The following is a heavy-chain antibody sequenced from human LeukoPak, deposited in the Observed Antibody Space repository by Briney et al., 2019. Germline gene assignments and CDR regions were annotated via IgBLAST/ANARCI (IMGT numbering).Heavy chain of an antibody. J-gene: IGHJ4*02. CDR1: GFTFSSYA. Sequence: GGSLRLSCAASGFTFSSYAMSWVRQAPGKGLEWGSAISGSGGSTYYADSVKGRFTISRDNSKNTLYLQMNSLRAEDTAVYYCAKAYGSGSYYYWGQGTLVTVSS. D-gene: IGHD3-10*01. CDR2: ISGSGGST. V-gene: IGHV3-23*01. CDR3: AKAYGSGSYYY.